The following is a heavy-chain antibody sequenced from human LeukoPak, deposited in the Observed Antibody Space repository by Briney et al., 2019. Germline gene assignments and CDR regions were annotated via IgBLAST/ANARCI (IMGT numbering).Heavy chain of an antibody. J-gene: IGHJ4*02. CDR2: IYTSGTT. Sequence: SETLSLTCTVSGGSLSSYFWSWIRQPAGKGLEWIGRIYTSGTTNYNPSLKSRVSMSVDTSKNQFSLKLSSVTAADTAVSYCARESGTERYFDYWGQGTLVTVSS. V-gene: IGHV4-4*07. CDR1: GGSLSSYF. CDR3: ARESGTERYFDY. D-gene: IGHD1-26*01.